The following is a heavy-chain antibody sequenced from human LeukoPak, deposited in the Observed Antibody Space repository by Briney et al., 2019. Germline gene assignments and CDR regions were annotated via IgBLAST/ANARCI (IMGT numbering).Heavy chain of an antibody. V-gene: IGHV4-59*11. D-gene: IGHD1-14*01. CDR2: VHHTDSP. CDR1: GGSITTHY. CDR3: ARDRRREGVHAFDV. Sequence: SETLSLTCSVSGGSITTHYWSCIRQPPGKGLEWIGYVHHTDSPNFNPSLKGRVTISLDTSKNQLSLKPTSVTAADAAVYYCARDRRREGVHAFDVWGRGTMVTASS. J-gene: IGHJ3*01.